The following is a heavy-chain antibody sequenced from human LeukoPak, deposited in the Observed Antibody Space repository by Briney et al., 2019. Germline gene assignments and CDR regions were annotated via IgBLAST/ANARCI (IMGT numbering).Heavy chain of an antibody. CDR1: GYTFTGYY. D-gene: IGHD3-10*01. J-gene: IGHJ3*02. Sequence: ASVKVSCKASGYTFTGYYMHWVRQAPGQGLEWMGWINPNSGGTNYAQKFQGRVTMTRDTSISTAYMELSRLRSDDTAVYYCARDLLWFGEYDAFDIWGQGTMVTVSS. CDR3: ARDLLWFGEYDAFDI. CDR2: INPNSGGT. V-gene: IGHV1-2*02.